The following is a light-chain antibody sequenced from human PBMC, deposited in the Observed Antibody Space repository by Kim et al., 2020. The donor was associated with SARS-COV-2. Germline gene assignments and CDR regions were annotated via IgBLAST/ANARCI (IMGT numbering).Light chain of an antibody. CDR2: KAS. CDR3: QQYNNYWT. CDR1: QNIHNY. V-gene: IGKV1-5*03. J-gene: IGKJ1*01. Sequence: DIQMTQSPSTLSASVGDRVTITCRASQNIHNYLAWYQQKPGKAPKLLINKASNLESGVPSRFSGSGSGTEFTLTISSLQPDDFATYYCQQYNNYWTFGQGTKVDIK.